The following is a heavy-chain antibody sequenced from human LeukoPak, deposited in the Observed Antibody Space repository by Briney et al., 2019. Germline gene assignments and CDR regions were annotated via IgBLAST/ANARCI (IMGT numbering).Heavy chain of an antibody. CDR3: ARDHGGRDALYYFDY. V-gene: IGHV3-7*01. Sequence: GGSLRLSCAASGFTFSSYWMSWVRQAPGKGLEWVANIKQDGSEKYYVDSVKGRFTISRDNAKNSLYLQMNSLRAEDTAVYYCARDHGGRDALYYFDYWGQGTLVTVSS. CDR2: IKQDGSEK. D-gene: IGHD3-16*01. CDR1: GFTFSSYW. J-gene: IGHJ4*02.